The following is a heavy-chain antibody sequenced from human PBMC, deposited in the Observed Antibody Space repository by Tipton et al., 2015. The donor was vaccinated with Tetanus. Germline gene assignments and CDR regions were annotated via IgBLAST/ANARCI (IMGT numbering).Heavy chain of an antibody. J-gene: IGHJ4*02. D-gene: IGHD4-17*01. CDR1: GGSISSTSYY. CDR3: ARGEAYGDYPAMYFFDN. CDR2: VYSTATT. V-gene: IGHV4-30-4*01. Sequence: GLVKPSETLSLTCTVSGGSISSTSYYWSWIRRPPGKGPEWIGYVYSTATTYYNPSLKSRVTISVDTSKNQFSLKLTSVTAADTAVYYCARGEAYGDYPAMYFFDNWGQGTLLTVSS.